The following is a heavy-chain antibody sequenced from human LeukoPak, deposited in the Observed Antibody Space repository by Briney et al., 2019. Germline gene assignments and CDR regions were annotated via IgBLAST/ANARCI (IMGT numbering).Heavy chain of an antibody. V-gene: IGHV3-23*01. J-gene: IGHJ4*02. CDR1: GYTFSNYV. CDR3: AKELSSSGNHFDY. D-gene: IGHD6-6*01. Sequence: GGSLRLSCAASGYTFSNYVMSWVRQAPGKGLKWVSTISGRGGTTYYADSVKGRFTISRDNSKNTLYLQMNSLRAEDTAVYFCAKELSSSGNHFDYWGQGTLVTVSS. CDR2: ISGRGGTT.